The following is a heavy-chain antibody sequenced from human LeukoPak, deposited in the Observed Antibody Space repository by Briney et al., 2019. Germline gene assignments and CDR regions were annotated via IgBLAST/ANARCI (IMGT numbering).Heavy chain of an antibody. Sequence: GGSLRLSCAASGFTFSSYGMHWVRQAPGKGLEWVAVISYDGSNKYYADSVKGRFTISRDNGKNALYLQMNSLRADDSAVYFCATRSSGSTDYFVYWGQGTLVTVSS. CDR2: ISYDGSNK. CDR3: ATRSSGSTDYFVY. CDR1: GFTFSSYG. D-gene: IGHD6-19*01. V-gene: IGHV3-30*03. J-gene: IGHJ4*02.